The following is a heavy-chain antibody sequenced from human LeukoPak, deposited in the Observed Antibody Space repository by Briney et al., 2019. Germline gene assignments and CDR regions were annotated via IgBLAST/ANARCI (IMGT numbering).Heavy chain of an antibody. CDR3: ARGLPPVMKYYFDY. CDR1: GFTFSDYG. J-gene: IGHJ4*02. CDR2: MWYDGSNK. Sequence: GGSLRLSCAASGFTFSDYGMSWVRQAPGKGLEWVAVMWYDGSNKYYADSVKGRFTISRDDSKNTLYLQMNSLRAEDTAMYYCARGLPPVMKYYFDYWGQGTLVTVSS. V-gene: IGHV3-33*08. D-gene: IGHD4-11*01.